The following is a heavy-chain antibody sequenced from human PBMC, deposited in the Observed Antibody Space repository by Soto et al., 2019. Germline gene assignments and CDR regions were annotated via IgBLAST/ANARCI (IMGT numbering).Heavy chain of an antibody. CDR3: ARGPSRSDDIVVVLADKRSGLDY. J-gene: IGHJ4*02. Sequence: PSDTLSLTCAVYGGSFSGYYWSWIRQPPGKGLEWIGEINHSGSTNYNPSLKSRVTISVDTSKNQFSLKRSSVTAADTAVYYCARGPSRSDDIVVVLADKRSGLDYWGQGTLVTVSS. CDR2: INHSGST. D-gene: IGHD2-2*01. V-gene: IGHV4-34*01. CDR1: GGSFSGYY.